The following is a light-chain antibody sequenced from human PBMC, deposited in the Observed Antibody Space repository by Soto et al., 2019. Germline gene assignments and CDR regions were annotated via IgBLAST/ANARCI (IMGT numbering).Light chain of an antibody. CDR1: QSVSSY. CDR3: QQRSNGPLT. J-gene: IGKJ3*01. V-gene: IGKV3-11*01. CDR2: DAS. Sequence: EIVLTQSPATLSLSPWERATLSCRASQSVSSYLAWYQQKPGQAPRLLIYDASNRATGIPARFSGSGSGTDFTLTISSLEPEDFAVYYCQQRSNGPLTFGPGTKVDIK.